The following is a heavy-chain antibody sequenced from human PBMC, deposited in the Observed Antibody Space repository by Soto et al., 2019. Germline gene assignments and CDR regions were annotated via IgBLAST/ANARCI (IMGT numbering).Heavy chain of an antibody. J-gene: IGHJ3*02. CDR2: IWYDGSNK. CDR1: GFTFSSYG. Sequence: PGGSLRLSCAASGFTFSSYGMHWVRQAPGKGLEWVAVIWYDGSNKYYADSVKGRFTISRDNSKNTLYLQMNSLRAEDTAVYYCARDPSRYFDWLLGGPEPHYAFDIWGQGTMVTVSS. CDR3: ARDPSRYFDWLLGGPEPHYAFDI. D-gene: IGHD3-9*01. V-gene: IGHV3-33*01.